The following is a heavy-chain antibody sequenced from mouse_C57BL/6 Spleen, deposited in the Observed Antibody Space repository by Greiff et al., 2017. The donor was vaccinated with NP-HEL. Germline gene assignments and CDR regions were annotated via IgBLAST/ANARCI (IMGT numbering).Heavy chain of an antibody. CDR2: IYPRSGNT. V-gene: IGHV1-81*01. D-gene: IGHD1-1*01. Sequence: VKLQESGAELARPGASVKLSCKASGYTFTSYGISWVKQRTGQGLEWIGEIYPRSGNTYYNEKFKGKATLTADKSSSTAYMELRSLTSEDSAVYFCARGTTVVATWDFDYWGQGTTLTVSS. CDR3: ARGTTVVATWDFDY. CDR1: GYTFTSYG. J-gene: IGHJ2*01.